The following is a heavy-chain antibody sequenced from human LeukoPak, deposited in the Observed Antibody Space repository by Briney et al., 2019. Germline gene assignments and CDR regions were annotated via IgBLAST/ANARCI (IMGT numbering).Heavy chain of an antibody. CDR3: ARVEWSSTNCYDDY. CDR1: GYTLRTYA. CDR2: INVYNGYT. D-gene: IGHD2-2*01. Sequence: SVKVSCKTSGYTLRTYAISWVRQAPGQGLERMGWINVYNGYTNYARNFQGRVTMTTDTSTSTAYMEVRSLRSDDTAVYYCARVEWSSTNCYDDYWGQALLVIVSS. V-gene: IGHV1-18*01. J-gene: IGHJ4*02.